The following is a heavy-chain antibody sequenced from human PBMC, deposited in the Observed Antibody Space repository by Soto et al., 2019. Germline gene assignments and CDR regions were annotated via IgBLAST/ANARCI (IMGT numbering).Heavy chain of an antibody. Sequence: GESLKISCKGSGYSFTSYWIGWVRQMPGKGLEWMGIIYPGDSDTRYSPSFQGQVTISADKSISTAYLQWSSLKASDTAMYYCARWGSGSLRATYYYYGMDVWGQGTTVTVSS. V-gene: IGHV5-51*01. CDR3: ARWGSGSLRATYYYYGMDV. CDR2: IYPGDSDT. J-gene: IGHJ6*02. D-gene: IGHD1-26*01. CDR1: GYSFTSYW.